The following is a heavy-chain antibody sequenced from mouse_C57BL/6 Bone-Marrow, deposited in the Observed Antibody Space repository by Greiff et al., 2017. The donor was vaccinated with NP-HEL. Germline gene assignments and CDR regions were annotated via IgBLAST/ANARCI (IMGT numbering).Heavy chain of an antibody. CDR1: GFTFSSYA. V-gene: IGHV5-9-1*02. D-gene: IGHD1-1*01. CDR2: ISSGGDYI. Sequence: DVKLVESGEGLVKPGGSLKLSCAASGFTFSSYAMSWVRQTPEKRLEWVAYISSGGDYIYYADTVKGRFTISRDNARNTLYLQMSSLKSEDTAMYYCTRCYITTGYYAMDYWGQGTSVTVSS. CDR3: TRCYITTGYYAMDY. J-gene: IGHJ4*01.